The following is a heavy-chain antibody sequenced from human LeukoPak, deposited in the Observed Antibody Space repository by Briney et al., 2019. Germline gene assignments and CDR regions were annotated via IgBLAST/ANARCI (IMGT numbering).Heavy chain of an antibody. CDR1: GFTFSSYG. CDR2: ISYDGSNK. CDR3: AKFFTGEYVRAFDL. D-gene: IGHD3-10*02. Sequence: GGSLRLSCAASGFTFSSYGMHWVRQAPGKGLEWVAVISYDGSNKYYADSVKGRFTISRDNSKNTLYLQMNSLRAEDTAVYYCAKFFTGEYVRAFDLWGQGTMVTVSS. J-gene: IGHJ3*01. V-gene: IGHV3-30*18.